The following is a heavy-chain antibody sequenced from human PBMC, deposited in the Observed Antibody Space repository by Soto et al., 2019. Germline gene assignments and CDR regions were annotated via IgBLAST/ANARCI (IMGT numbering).Heavy chain of an antibody. V-gene: IGHV1-69*02. D-gene: IGHD3-22*01. Sequence: QVQLVQSGAEVKKPGSSVKVSCKASGGTFSSYTISWVRQAPGQGLEWMGRIIPILGIANYAQKVQGRVTITADKSTSTAYMELSSLRCEATAVYYCARVRTTYYYDSSGYSPFDYWGQGTLVTVSS. CDR2: IIPILGIA. CDR1: GGTFSSYT. J-gene: IGHJ4*02. CDR3: ARVRTTYYYDSSGYSPFDY.